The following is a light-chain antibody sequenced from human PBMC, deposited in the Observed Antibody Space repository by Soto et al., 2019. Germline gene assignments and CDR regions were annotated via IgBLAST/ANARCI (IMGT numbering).Light chain of an antibody. CDR3: QQRSSWPFT. CDR2: ATS. J-gene: IGKJ3*01. Sequence: EVVLTQSPATLSLSPGEGATLSCRASQSIGNYLAWYQQKPGQAPRLLIYATSNRATGIPARFSGSGSGTDFTLTITSLETEDFPVYYCQQRSSWPFTFGPGTKVDI. CDR1: QSIGNY. V-gene: IGKV3-11*01.